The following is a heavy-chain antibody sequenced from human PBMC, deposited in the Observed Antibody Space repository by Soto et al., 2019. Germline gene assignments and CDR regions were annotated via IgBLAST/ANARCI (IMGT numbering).Heavy chain of an antibody. D-gene: IGHD2-2*01. CDR2: ISSSSSYT. V-gene: IGHV3-21*04. CDR1: GFTFSSYS. Sequence: GGSLRLSCAASGFTFSSYSMNWVRQAPGKGLEWVSSISSSSSYTYYADSVKGRFTISRDNAKNTLYLQMNSLRAEDTAVYYCAKDRGYQLLLYYFDYWGQGTLFTVSS. J-gene: IGHJ4*02. CDR3: AKDRGYQLLLYYFDY.